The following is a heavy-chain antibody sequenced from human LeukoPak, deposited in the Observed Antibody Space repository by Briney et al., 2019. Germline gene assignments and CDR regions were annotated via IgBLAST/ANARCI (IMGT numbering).Heavy chain of an antibody. CDR2: IRYDGSNK. D-gene: IGHD3-22*01. Sequence: PGGSLRLSCAASGFTFSSYGMHWARQAPGKGLEWVAFIRYDGSNKYYADSVKGRFTISRDNSKNTLYLQMNSLRAEDTAVYYCANQLTYYYDSSGYYDADAFDIWGQGTMVTVSS. CDR1: GFTFSSYG. J-gene: IGHJ3*02. CDR3: ANQLTYYYDSSGYYDADAFDI. V-gene: IGHV3-30*02.